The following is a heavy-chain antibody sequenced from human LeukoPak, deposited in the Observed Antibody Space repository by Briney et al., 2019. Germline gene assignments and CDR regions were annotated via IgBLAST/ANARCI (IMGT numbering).Heavy chain of an antibody. CDR1: GCSISSYY. Sequence: SETLSLTCTVSGCSISSYYWSWIRQPPGKGLEWIGYIYYSGSTNYNPSLKSRVTISVDTSKNQFSLKLSSVTAADTAVYYCARGPWQYYFDYWGQGTLVTVSS. CDR2: IYYSGST. V-gene: IGHV4-59*01. D-gene: IGHD5-12*01. J-gene: IGHJ4*02. CDR3: ARGPWQYYFDY.